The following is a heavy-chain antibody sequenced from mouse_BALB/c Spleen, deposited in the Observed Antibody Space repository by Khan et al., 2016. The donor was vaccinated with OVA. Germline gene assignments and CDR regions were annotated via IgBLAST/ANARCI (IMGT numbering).Heavy chain of an antibody. Sequence: LVESGPELKKPGETVKISCKASGYAFTNNGMNWARQAPGKGLMWMGWINTYTGEPKYDADFKGRFAFTLETSASTAYLQINNLTNEETATYFCARVGYSGTMDYWGQGTSVTVSS. D-gene: IGHD2-14*01. V-gene: IGHV9-3-1*01. CDR1: GYAFTNNG. J-gene: IGHJ4*01. CDR2: INTYTGEP. CDR3: ARVGYSGTMDY.